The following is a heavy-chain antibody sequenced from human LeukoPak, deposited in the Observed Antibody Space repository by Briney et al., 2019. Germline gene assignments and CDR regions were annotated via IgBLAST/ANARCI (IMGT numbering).Heavy chain of an antibody. Sequence: SETLSLTCTVSGGSISSGSYYWSWIRQPAGKGLEWIGRIYTSGSTNYNPSLKSRVTISVDTSKNQFSLKLSSVTAADTAVYYCARRSGYCSGGSCYALFDYWGQGTLVTVSS. V-gene: IGHV4-61*02. D-gene: IGHD2-15*01. CDR3: ARRSGYCSGGSCYALFDY. CDR2: IYTSGST. J-gene: IGHJ4*02. CDR1: GGSISSGSYY.